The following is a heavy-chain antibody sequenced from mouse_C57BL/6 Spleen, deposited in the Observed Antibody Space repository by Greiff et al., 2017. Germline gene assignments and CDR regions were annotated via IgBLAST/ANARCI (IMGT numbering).Heavy chain of an antibody. V-gene: IGHV1-69*01. Sequence: QVQLQQPGAELVLPGASVKLSCKASAYTFTSYWMHWVKQRPGQGLEWIGEFDPSDSYTNYNQKFKGKSTLTVDKSSSTAYMQLSSLTSEDSAVYYCAKGYSNCAMDYWGQGTSVTVSS. D-gene: IGHD2-5*01. J-gene: IGHJ4*01. CDR1: AYTFTSYW. CDR3: AKGYSNCAMDY. CDR2: FDPSDSYT.